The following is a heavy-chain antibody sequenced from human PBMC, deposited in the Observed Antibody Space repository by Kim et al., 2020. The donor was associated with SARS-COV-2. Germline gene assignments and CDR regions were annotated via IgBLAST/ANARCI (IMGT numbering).Heavy chain of an antibody. D-gene: IGHD2-2*02. J-gene: IGHJ6*02. CDR1: GGSFSGFH. Sequence: SETLSLTCAVYGGSFSGFHWSWIRQPPGKGLEWIGEINHSGSTNYNPSLKSRVTISVDTSKSQFSLKLNFVTAADTAVYYCARGRAGVVPSPILGIGPHYGYCAMDVWGRGTTVTVSS. CDR2: INHSGST. V-gene: IGHV4-34*01. CDR3: ARGRAGVVPSPILGIGPHYGYCAMDV.